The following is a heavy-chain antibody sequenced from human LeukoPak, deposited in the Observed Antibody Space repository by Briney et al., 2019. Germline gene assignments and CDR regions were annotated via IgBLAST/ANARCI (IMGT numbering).Heavy chain of an antibody. CDR2: ISSSSSYI. J-gene: IGHJ5*02. V-gene: IGHV3-21*01. CDR3: AREENDVRGWLDP. D-gene: IGHD1-1*01. CDR1: GFTFSSYS. Sequence: GGSLRLSCAASGFTFSSYSMNWVRQAPGKGLEWVSSISSSSSYIYYADSVKGRFTISRDNAKNSLYLQMNSLRAEDTAVYYCAREENDVRGWLDPWGQGTLVTVSS.